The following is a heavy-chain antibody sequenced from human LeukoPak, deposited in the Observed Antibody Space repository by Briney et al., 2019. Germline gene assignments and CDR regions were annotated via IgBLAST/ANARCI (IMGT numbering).Heavy chain of an antibody. CDR1: GGTFSSYA. V-gene: IGHV1-69*05. CDR2: IIPIFGTA. Sequence: GASVKVSCKASGGTFSSYAISWVRQAPGQGLEWMGGIIPIFGTANYAQKFQGRVTITTDGSTSTAYMELSSLRSEDTAVYYCASPPTYYYDSSGYYFDYWGQGTLVTVSS. D-gene: IGHD3-22*01. CDR3: ASPPTYYYDSSGYYFDY. J-gene: IGHJ4*02.